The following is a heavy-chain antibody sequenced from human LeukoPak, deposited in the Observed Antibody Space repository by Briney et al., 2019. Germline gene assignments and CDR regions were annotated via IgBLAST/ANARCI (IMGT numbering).Heavy chain of an antibody. J-gene: IGHJ4*02. Sequence: GGSLRLSCAASGFTFSSYSMNWVRQAPGKGLEWVSYISGSSSTIYYADSVKGRFTVSRDNSRNMLYLQMNSLRPDDTAVYYCAETSSWYRRHVHYWGQGTRVTVSS. D-gene: IGHD6-13*01. V-gene: IGHV3-48*01. CDR1: GFTFSSYS. CDR2: ISGSSSTI. CDR3: AETSSWYRRHVHY.